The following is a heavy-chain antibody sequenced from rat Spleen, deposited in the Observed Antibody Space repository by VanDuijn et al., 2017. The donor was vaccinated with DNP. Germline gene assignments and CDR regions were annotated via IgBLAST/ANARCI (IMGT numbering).Heavy chain of an antibody. Sequence: EVKLVESGGGLVQPGRSLKLSCAASGFTFSDYYMAWVRQAPTKGLEWVATISYDGSSTYYRDSVKGRFTISRDNAKSTLYLQMDSLRSEDTATYYCATVGGNNFDYWGQGVMVTVSS. CDR2: ISYDGSST. J-gene: IGHJ2*01. D-gene: IGHD1-1*01. CDR3: ATVGGNNFDY. CDR1: GFTFSDYY. V-gene: IGHV5-29*01.